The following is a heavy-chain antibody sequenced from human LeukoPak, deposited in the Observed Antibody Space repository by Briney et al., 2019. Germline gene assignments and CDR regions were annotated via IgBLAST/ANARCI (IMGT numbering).Heavy chain of an antibody. J-gene: IGHJ4*02. D-gene: IGHD3-22*01. CDR1: GGSISSYY. CDR3: ARGRRYYDSSGRYFDF. CDR2: IYYSGST. Sequence: SETLSLTCTVSGGSISSYYWSWIRQPPGKGLEWIGYIYYSGSTNYNPSLKSRVTISVDTSKNRFSLRLSSVTAADTAVYFCARGRRYYDSSGRYFDFWGQGSLVTVSS. V-gene: IGHV4-59*08.